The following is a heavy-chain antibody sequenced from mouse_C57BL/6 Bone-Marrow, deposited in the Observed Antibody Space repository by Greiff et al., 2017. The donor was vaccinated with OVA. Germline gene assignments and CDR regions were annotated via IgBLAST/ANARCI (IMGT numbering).Heavy chain of an antibody. J-gene: IGHJ1*03. Sequence: EVQLVESGAELVRPGASVKLSCTASGFNIKDDYMHWVKQRPEQGLEWIGWIDPENGDTEYASKFQGKATITADTSSNPAYLQLSSLTAEDTAVYYCSLYYGSSPFYWYFDVWGTGTTVTVSS. V-gene: IGHV14-4*01. CDR3: SLYYGSSPFYWYFDV. D-gene: IGHD1-1*01. CDR2: IDPENGDT. CDR1: GFNIKDDY.